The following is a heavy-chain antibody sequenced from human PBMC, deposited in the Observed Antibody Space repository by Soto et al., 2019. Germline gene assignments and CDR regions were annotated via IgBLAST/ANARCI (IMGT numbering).Heavy chain of an antibody. J-gene: IGHJ4*02. CDR3: ARDLLDTTVDYYFDS. D-gene: IGHD4-17*01. CDR2: IYHSLSS. CDR1: GGSLSGGTYY. Sequence: LSLTCTVSGGSLSGGTYYWSWIRQPPGKGLEWIGYIYHSLSSQSNPSLKSRVTISIDTSKNQFSLELRSVTAADTAVYYCARDLLDTTVDYYFDSWGPGRLVTVSS. V-gene: IGHV4-30-4*01.